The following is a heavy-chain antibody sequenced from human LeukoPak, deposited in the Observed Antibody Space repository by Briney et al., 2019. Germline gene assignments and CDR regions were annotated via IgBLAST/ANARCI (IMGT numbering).Heavy chain of an antibody. V-gene: IGHV4-39*01. CDR1: GGSISSSSYY. J-gene: IGHJ5*02. Sequence: SETLSLTCTVSGGSISSSSYYWGWIRQPPGKGLEWIGSIYYSGSTHYNPSLKSRVTISVDTSKNQFSLKLSSVTAADTAVYYCARRVATAYNWFDPWGQGTLVTVSS. CDR2: IYYSGST. CDR3: ARRVATAYNWFDP. D-gene: IGHD5-12*01.